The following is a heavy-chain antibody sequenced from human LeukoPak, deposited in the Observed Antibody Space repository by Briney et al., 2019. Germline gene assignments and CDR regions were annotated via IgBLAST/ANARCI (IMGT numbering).Heavy chain of an antibody. Sequence: ASGKVSCKVSGYTLTELSMHWVRQAPGKGLEWMGGFDPEDGETIYAQKFQGRVAMTEDTSTDTAYMELSRLRSDDTAVYYCARDEKAVAAYYYYYYMDVWGKGTTVTVSS. J-gene: IGHJ6*03. CDR3: ARDEKAVAAYYYYYYMDV. V-gene: IGHV1-24*01. D-gene: IGHD6-19*01. CDR2: FDPEDGET. CDR1: GYTLTELS.